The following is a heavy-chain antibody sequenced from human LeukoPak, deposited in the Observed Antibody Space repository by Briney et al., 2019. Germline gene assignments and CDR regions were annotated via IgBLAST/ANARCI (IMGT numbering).Heavy chain of an antibody. J-gene: IGHJ3*02. CDR1: GDSISYYY. CDR2: INYSGIT. D-gene: IGHD3-10*01. Sequence: PSETLSLTCTVSGDSISYYYWSWIRQSPGKGLDWIGCINYSGITNYNPSPKSRANMSVDTSKNHVSLKVTSVTAGDTAVYYCARGLWFGVPGAFDIGGEGTMVSVSS. CDR3: ARGLWFGVPGAFDI. V-gene: IGHV4-59*01.